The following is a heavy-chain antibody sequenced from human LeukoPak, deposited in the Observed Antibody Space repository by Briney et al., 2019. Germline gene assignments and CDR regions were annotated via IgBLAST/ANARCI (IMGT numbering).Heavy chain of an antibody. CDR3: ASAYGGYSDY. J-gene: IGHJ4*02. D-gene: IGHD5-12*01. Sequence: SGGSLRLSCAASGFTFSSYAMHWVRQAPGKGLEWVAVISYDGSNKYYADSVKGRFTISRDNSKNTLYLQMNSLRAEDTAVYYCASAYGGYSDYWGQGTLVTVSS. CDR1: GFTFSSYA. CDR2: ISYDGSNK. V-gene: IGHV3-30-3*01.